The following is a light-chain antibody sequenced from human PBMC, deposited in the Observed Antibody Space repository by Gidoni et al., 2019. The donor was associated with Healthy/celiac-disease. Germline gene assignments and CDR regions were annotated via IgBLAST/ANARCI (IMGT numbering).Light chain of an antibody. V-gene: IGKV1D-43*01. CDR1: QGISSY. CDR2: YAT. CDR3: QQYSSTPPT. Sequence: ASRKTQSPSSLSASVGDRVTITCWASQGISSYLAWYQQKPAIAPKLFIYYATSLQSGVPPRFSGSGSETDYPLTISSLQPEHFATYYCQQYSSTPPTFXGXTKVEIK. J-gene: IGKJ4*01.